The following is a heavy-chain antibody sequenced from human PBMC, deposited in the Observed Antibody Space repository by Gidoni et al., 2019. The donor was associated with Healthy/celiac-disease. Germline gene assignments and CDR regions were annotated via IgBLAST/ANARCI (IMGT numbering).Heavy chain of an antibody. CDR2: INHSGST. J-gene: IGHJ6*03. CDR3: ARGCPYCSSTSCYHYSSSRSNYYYYYYMDV. V-gene: IGHV4-34*01. Sequence: QVQLQQWGAGLLKPSETLSLTCAVYGGSFSGYYWSWIRQPPGKGREWIGEINHSGSTNYNPSLKSRVTISVDTSKNQFSLKLSSVTAADTAVYYCARGCPYCSSTSCYHYSSSRSNYYYYYYMDVWGKGTTVTVSS. D-gene: IGHD2-2*01. CDR1: GGSFSGYY.